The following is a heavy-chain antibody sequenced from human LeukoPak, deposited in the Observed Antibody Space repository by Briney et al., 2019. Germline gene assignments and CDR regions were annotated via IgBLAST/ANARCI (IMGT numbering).Heavy chain of an antibody. CDR1: GFTFDDYA. D-gene: IGHD3-10*01. CDR3: ARVLPTMVLPY. Sequence: GGSLRLSCAASGFTFDDYAMHWVRQAPGKGLEWVSAISGSGGSTYYADSVKGRFTISRDNSKNTLYLQMNSLRAEDTAVYYCARVLPTMVLPYWGQGTLVTVSS. J-gene: IGHJ4*02. V-gene: IGHV3-23*01. CDR2: ISGSGGST.